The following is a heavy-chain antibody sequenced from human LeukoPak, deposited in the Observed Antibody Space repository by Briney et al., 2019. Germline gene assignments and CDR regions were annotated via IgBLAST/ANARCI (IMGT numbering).Heavy chain of an antibody. CDR2: ISSSSSYI. CDR1: GFTFSSYS. CDR3: ARARGYSGYDYPNYFDY. J-gene: IGHJ4*02. V-gene: IGHV3-21*01. D-gene: IGHD5-12*01. Sequence: PGGSLRLSCAASGFTFSSYSMSWVRQAPGKGLEWVSSISSSSSYIYYADSVKGRFTISRDNAKNSLYLQMNSLRAEDTAVYYCARARGYSGYDYPNYFDYWGQGTLVTVSS.